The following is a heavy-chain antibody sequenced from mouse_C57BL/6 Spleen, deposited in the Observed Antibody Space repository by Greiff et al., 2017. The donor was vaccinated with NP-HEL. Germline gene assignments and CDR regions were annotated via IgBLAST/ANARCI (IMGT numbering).Heavy chain of an antibody. Sequence: EVHLVESGAELVRPGASVKLSCTASGFNIKDDYMHWVKQRPEQGLEWIGWIDPENGDTEYASKFQGKATITADTSSNTAYLQLSSLTSEDTAVYYCTRQLRSLFAYWGQGTLVTVSA. CDR3: TRQLRSLFAY. CDR1: GFNIKDDY. V-gene: IGHV14-4*01. CDR2: IDPENGDT. D-gene: IGHD3-2*02. J-gene: IGHJ3*01.